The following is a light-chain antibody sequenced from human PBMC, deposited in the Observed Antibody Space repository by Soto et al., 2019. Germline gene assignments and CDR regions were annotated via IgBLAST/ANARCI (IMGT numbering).Light chain of an antibody. V-gene: IGLV1-40*01. J-gene: IGLJ3*02. CDR3: QSYDISLSGAGV. CDR1: SSNIGARYD. CDR2: DNS. Sequence: QAVVTQPPSVSGAPGQRVTISCTGSSSNIGARYDVHWYQQLPGTAPKLLIYDNSNRPSGVPDRFSGSKSGTSASLAITGLQAEDEADYYCQSYDISLSGAGVFGGGTQLTVL.